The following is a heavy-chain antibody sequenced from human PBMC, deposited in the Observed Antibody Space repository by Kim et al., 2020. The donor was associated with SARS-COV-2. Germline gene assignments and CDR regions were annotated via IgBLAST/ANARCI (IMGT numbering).Heavy chain of an antibody. CDR2: ISSSSTI. Sequence: GGSLRLSCAASGFTFSSYSMNWVRQAPGKGLEWVSYISSSSTIYYADSVKGRFTISRDNAKNSLYLQMNSLRDEDTAVYYCARVGGTYYYDSSGYDAFDIWGQGTMVTVSS. V-gene: IGHV3-48*02. D-gene: IGHD3-22*01. CDR1: GFTFSSYS. J-gene: IGHJ3*02. CDR3: ARVGGTYYYDSSGYDAFDI.